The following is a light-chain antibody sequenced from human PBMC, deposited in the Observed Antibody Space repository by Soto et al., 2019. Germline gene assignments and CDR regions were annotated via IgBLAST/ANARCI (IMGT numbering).Light chain of an antibody. CDR2: DGT. CDR3: HQYFNPRT. V-gene: IGKV1-33*01. Sequence: IQMTQSPSSLSASVGDRVTITCRASQSISSYLNWYQQKPGKAPKLLIYDGTKLETGVPSRFSGSGSGTKFTFNISSLQPEDTATYYCHQYFNPRTFGGGTKVDIK. J-gene: IGKJ4*01. CDR1: QSISSY.